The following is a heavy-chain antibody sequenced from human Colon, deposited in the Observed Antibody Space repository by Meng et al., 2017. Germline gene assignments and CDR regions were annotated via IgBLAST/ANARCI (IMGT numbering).Heavy chain of an antibody. CDR3: ARERVADTQVYGYSYGTFFDY. Sequence: SVPVSCKASGGTFSSYAISWLRQAPGQGLEWMGGIIPIFGTANYAQKFQGRVTITADEATGKAYMELSSLRSEDTAVYYCARERVADTQVYGYSYGTFFDYWGQGTLVTVSS. V-gene: IGHV1-69*13. CDR2: IIPIFGTA. CDR1: GGTFSSYA. D-gene: IGHD5-18*01. J-gene: IGHJ4*02.